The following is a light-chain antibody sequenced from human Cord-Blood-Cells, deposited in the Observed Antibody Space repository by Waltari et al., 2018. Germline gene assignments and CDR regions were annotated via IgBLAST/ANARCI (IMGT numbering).Light chain of an antibody. V-gene: IGKV3-11*01. CDR1: QSVSSY. CDR3: QQRSNWPRT. J-gene: IGKJ1*01. CDR2: DSS. Sequence: ELALTQSPATRSLSPGESAPLSCRASQSVSSYLAWYQQKPGQAPRLLIYDSSNMATGIPARFSGSGSGTDFTLTISSPGPEDFAVYYCQQRSNWPRTFGQGTKVEIK.